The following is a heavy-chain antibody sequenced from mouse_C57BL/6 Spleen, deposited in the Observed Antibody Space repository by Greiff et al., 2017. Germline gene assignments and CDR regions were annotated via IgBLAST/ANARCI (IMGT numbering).Heavy chain of an antibody. D-gene: IGHD1-1*01. V-gene: IGHV1-80*01. J-gene: IGHJ3*01. CDR2: IYPGDGET. Sequence: QVQLQQSGAELVKPGASVKISCKASGYAFSSYWMNWVKQRPGKGLEWIGQIYPGDGETNYNGKFKGKATLTADKSSSTAYMQLSSLTSEDSAVYFCARKDYGSSYGFAYWGQGTLVTVSA. CDR1: GYAFSSYW. CDR3: ARKDYGSSYGFAY.